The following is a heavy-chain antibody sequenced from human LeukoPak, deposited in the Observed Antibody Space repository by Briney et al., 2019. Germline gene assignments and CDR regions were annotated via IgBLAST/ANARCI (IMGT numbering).Heavy chain of an antibody. CDR2: ISWNSGFI. CDR3: AKGLYGSGSYPDY. J-gene: IGHJ4*02. Sequence: GGSLRLSCAASGFTFDDYAMHWVRQAPGKGLEWVSGISWNSGFIGYADSVKGRFTISRDNAKNSPYLQMNSLRAEDMALYYCAKGLYGSGSYPDYWGQGTLVTVSS. CDR1: GFTFDDYA. V-gene: IGHV3-9*03. D-gene: IGHD3-10*01.